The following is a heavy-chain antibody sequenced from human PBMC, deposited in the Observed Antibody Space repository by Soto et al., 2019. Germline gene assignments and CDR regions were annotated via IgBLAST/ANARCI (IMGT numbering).Heavy chain of an antibody. CDR1: GCTFTSYY. CDR2: INPSGGST. Sequence: ASVKVSCKASGCTFTSYYMHSVRQAPGQGLEWMGIINPSGGSTSYAQKFQGRVTMTRNTSISTAYMELSSLRSEDTAVYYCARGADYDILTVYDGYYFDYWGQGTLVTVSS. CDR3: ARGADYDILTVYDGYYFDY. V-gene: IGHV1-46*01. J-gene: IGHJ4*02. D-gene: IGHD3-9*01.